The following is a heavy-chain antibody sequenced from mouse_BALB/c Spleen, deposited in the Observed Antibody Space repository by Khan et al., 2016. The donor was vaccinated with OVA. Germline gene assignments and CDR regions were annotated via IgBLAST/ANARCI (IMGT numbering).Heavy chain of an antibody. D-gene: IGHD2-10*01. CDR3: ARQPYYHYYVMDY. V-gene: IGHV2-6-1*01. J-gene: IGHJ4*01. CDR2: IWSDGST. Sequence: QVQLKESGPGLVAPSQSLSITCTISGVSLTNYGVHWLRQPPGKGLEWLVVIWSDGSTTYNSAVKSRLSISKDNSKSQVFLKMNSLQTDDSAMYYCARQPYYHYYVMDYWGQGTSVTVSS. CDR1: GVSLTNYG.